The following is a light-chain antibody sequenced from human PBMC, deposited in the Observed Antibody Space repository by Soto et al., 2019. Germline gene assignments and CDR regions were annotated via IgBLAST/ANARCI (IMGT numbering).Light chain of an antibody. CDR3: MQALQVPPT. V-gene: IGKV2-28*01. Sequence: EIVMTQSPLSPPVTPGEPASISCKSSQSLLNSNGYNYLDWYLQKPGQSPQLLISLASNRASGVPDRFSGSGSGTDFTLKISRVEAEDVGVYYCMQALQVPPTFGQGTKVDIK. CDR1: QSLLNSNGYNY. CDR2: LAS. J-gene: IGKJ1*01.